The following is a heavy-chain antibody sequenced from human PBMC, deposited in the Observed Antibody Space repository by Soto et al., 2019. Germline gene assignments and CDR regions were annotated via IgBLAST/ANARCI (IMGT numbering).Heavy chain of an antibody. V-gene: IGHV3-15*01. D-gene: IGHD2-21*02. CDR1: GFTFSNAW. CDR3: TTGVTSRGMDV. CDR2: IKTKTDGGTT. Sequence: EVQLVESGGGLVKPGGSLRLSCGASGFTFSNAWMSWVRQAPGKGLEWVGRIKTKTDGGTTDYAAPVKGRFTISRDDSKNTLYLQMNSLKTEDTAVYYCTTGVTSRGMDVWGQGTTVTVSS. J-gene: IGHJ6*02.